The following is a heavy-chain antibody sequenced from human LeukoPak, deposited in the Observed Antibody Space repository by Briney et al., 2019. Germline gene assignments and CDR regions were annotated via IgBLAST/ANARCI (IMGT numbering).Heavy chain of an antibody. CDR3: ARGMRLFKYGMDV. D-gene: IGHD3-22*01. CDR1: GYTFTSHG. CDR2: ITVNNGYT. Sequence: ASVKVSCKAAGYTFTSHGFIWLRQAPGQGLERMGWITVNNGYTKYAQELQGRVTMTTDTSTSTAYMELRSLRSDDTAVYYCARGMRLFKYGMDVWGQGTTVTVSS. J-gene: IGHJ6*02. V-gene: IGHV1-18*01.